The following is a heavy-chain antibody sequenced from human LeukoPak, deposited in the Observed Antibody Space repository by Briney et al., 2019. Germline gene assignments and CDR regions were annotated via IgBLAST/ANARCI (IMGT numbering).Heavy chain of an antibody. V-gene: IGHV3-48*01. CDR3: ARDGGYSGYDADC. CDR1: GFSFSLYS. CDR2: TSDTSAM. Sequence: GGSLRLSCVASGFSFSLYSMKWARQAPGKGLEWVSYTSDTSAMYYADSVRGRFTISRDNAKNSLFLQMNSLRVEDTGVYYCARDGGYSGYDADCWGQGTLVTVSS. D-gene: IGHD5-12*01. J-gene: IGHJ4*02.